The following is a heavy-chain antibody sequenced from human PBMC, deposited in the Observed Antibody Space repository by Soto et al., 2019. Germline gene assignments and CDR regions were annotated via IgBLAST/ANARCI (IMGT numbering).Heavy chain of an antibody. J-gene: IGHJ4*02. D-gene: IGHD3-22*01. Sequence: EGSLRLSWAASGFTFSSYGMHWVRQAPGKGLEWVAVISYDGSNKYYADSVKGRFTISRDNSKNTLYLQMNSLRAGDTAVYYCAKGSYDSSGYYPYYFDYWGQGTLVTVSS. CDR1: GFTFSSYG. CDR3: AKGSYDSSGYYPYYFDY. CDR2: ISYDGSNK. V-gene: IGHV3-30*18.